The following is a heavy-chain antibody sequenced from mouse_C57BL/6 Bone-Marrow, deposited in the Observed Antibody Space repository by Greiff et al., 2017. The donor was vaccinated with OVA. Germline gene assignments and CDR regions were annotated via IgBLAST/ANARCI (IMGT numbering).Heavy chain of an antibody. CDR3: APYYYGSFYYFDY. J-gene: IGHJ2*01. CDR1: GYSFTSYY. Sequence: VQLQQSGPELVKPGASVKISCKASGYSFTSYYIHWVKQRPGQGLEWIGWIYPGSGNTKYNEKFKGKATLTADTSSSTAYMQLSSLTSEDSAVYYCAPYYYGSFYYFDYWGQGTTLTVSS. CDR2: IYPGSGNT. V-gene: IGHV1-66*01. D-gene: IGHD1-1*01.